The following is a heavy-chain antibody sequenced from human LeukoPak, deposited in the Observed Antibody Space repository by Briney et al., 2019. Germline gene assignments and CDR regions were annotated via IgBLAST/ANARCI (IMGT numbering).Heavy chain of an antibody. Sequence: PSETLSLTCTVSGGSISSYYWSWIRQPAGKGLEWIGRIYTSGSTNYNPSLKSRVTMSVDTSKNQFSLKLSSVTAADTAVYYCARDAPKRLWFGELPDYYYMDVWGKGTTVTVSS. CDR1: GGSISSYY. CDR2: IYTSGST. CDR3: ARDAPKRLWFGELPDYYYMDV. J-gene: IGHJ6*03. V-gene: IGHV4-4*07. D-gene: IGHD3-10*01.